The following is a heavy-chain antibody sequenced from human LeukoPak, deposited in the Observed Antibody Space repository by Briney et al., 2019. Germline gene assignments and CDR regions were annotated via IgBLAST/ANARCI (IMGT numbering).Heavy chain of an antibody. J-gene: IGHJ5*02. CDR3: ARAYSSSWYGDNWFDP. D-gene: IGHD6-13*01. V-gene: IGHV1-18*01. CDR2: ISAYNGNT. Sequence: GASVKVSCKASGYTFTSYGISWVRQAPGQGLEWMGWISAYNGNTNYAQKLQGRVTMTTDTSTSTAYMELRSLRSDDTAVYYCARAYSSSWYGDNWFDPWGQGTLVTVPS. CDR1: GYTFTSYG.